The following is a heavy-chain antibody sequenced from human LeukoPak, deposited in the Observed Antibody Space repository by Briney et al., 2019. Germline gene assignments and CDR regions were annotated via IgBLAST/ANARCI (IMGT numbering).Heavy chain of an antibody. CDR1: GGSFSGYY. CDR2: INHSGST. D-gene: IGHD4-17*01. J-gene: IGHJ6*03. Sequence: SETLSLTCAVYGGSFSGYYWSWMREPPGKGLEWSWEINHSGSTNYNPSLKSRVTISVDTSKNQFSLKLSSVTAADTAVYYCARGPTTVTTSYYYYYYMDVWGKGTTVTISS. V-gene: IGHV4-34*01. CDR3: ARGPTTVTTSYYYYYYMDV.